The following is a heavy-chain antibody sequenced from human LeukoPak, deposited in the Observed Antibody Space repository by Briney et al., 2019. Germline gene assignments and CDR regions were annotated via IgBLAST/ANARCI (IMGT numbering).Heavy chain of an antibody. Sequence: SQTLSLTCAISGNSVSSNSAAWNWIRQSPSRGLEWLGRTYYRSNWFNDFALSVKSRITINPDTSKNQFSLQLNSVTPEDTAVYYCAKNYGDSNWFDPWGQGTLVTVSS. V-gene: IGHV6-1*01. J-gene: IGHJ5*02. D-gene: IGHD4-17*01. CDR2: TYYRSNWFN. CDR3: AKNYGDSNWFDP. CDR1: GNSVSSNSAA.